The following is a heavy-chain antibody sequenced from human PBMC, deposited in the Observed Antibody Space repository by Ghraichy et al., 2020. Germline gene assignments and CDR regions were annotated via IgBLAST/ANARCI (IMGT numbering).Heavy chain of an antibody. CDR2: IYYSGST. J-gene: IGHJ6*03. Sequence: SETLSLTCTVSGGSISSYYWSWIRQPPGKGLEWIGYIYYSGSTNYNPSLKSRVTISVDTSKNQFSLKLSSVTAADTAVYYCARSTSYYDFWSGYHYYYYMDVWGKGTTVTVSS. D-gene: IGHD3-3*01. CDR1: GGSISSYY. CDR3: ARSTSYYDFWSGYHYYYYMDV. V-gene: IGHV4-59*01.